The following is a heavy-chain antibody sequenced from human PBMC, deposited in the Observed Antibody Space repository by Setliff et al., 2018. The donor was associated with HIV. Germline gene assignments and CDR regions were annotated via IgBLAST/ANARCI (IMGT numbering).Heavy chain of an antibody. D-gene: IGHD6-13*01. CDR2: ISSSTNTI. CDR1: GFTFSSYS. Sequence: GSLRLSCTASGFTFSSYSMNWVRQAPGKGLEWVSHISSSTNTIYYADSVKGRFTISRDNSKNTLYLQMNSLRAEDTAVYYCAKPPRLSSWPQYYFDYWGQGTLVTVSS. CDR3: AKPPRLSSWPQYYFDY. V-gene: IGHV3-48*01. J-gene: IGHJ4*02.